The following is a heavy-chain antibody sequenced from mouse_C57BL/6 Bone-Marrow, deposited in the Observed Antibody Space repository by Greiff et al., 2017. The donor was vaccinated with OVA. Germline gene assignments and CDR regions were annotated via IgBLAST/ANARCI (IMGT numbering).Heavy chain of an antibody. CDR3: ARPLYYSNLAY. CDR2: ISNGGGST. V-gene: IGHV5-12*01. D-gene: IGHD2-5*01. CDR1: GFTFSDYY. Sequence: EVKLVESGGGLVQPGGSLKLSCAASGFTFSDYYMYWVRQTPEKRLEWVAYISNGGGSTYYPDTVKGRFTISRDNAKNTLYLQMSRLKSEDTAMYYCARPLYYSNLAYWGQGTLVTVSA. J-gene: IGHJ3*01.